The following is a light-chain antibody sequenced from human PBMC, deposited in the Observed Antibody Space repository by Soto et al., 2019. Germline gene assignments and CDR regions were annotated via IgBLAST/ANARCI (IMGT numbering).Light chain of an antibody. Sequence: QSVLTQPPSMSAAPGQKVTISCSGSNSNIGKNYVSWYQQFPGTAPKLLIYESNKRPSGIPDRFSGSKSGTSATLGITGLQTGDEADYYCGTWDNSLSGWVFGGGTKLTV. CDR1: NSNIGKNY. CDR3: GTWDNSLSGWV. J-gene: IGLJ3*02. CDR2: ESN. V-gene: IGLV1-51*02.